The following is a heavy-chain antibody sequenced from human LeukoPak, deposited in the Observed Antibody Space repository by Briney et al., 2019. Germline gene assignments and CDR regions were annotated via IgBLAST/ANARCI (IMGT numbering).Heavy chain of an antibody. CDR1: GFTFSDYY. Sequence: GGSLRLSCAASGFTFSDYYTSWIRQAPGKGLEWVSYISSSGSTIYYADSVKGRFTISRDNAKNSLYLQMNSLRAEDTAVYYCARDPYYGSVDYWGQGTLVTVSS. V-gene: IGHV3-11*01. CDR3: ARDPYYGSVDY. CDR2: ISSSGSTI. D-gene: IGHD3-10*01. J-gene: IGHJ4*02.